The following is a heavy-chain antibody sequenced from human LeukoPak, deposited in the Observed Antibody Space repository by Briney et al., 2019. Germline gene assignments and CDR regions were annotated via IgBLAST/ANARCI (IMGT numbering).Heavy chain of an antibody. CDR3: ARGLGSSSWYPTPYFDY. CDR1: GGSISSSSYY. V-gene: IGHV4-39*01. J-gene: IGHJ4*02. D-gene: IGHD6-13*01. Sequence: PSETLSLTCTVSGGSISSSSYYWGWIRQPPGKGLEWIGSIYYSGSTYYNPSLKSRVTISVDTSKNRFSLKLSSVTAADTAVYYCARGLGSSSWYPTPYFDYRGQGTLVTVSS. CDR2: IYYSGST.